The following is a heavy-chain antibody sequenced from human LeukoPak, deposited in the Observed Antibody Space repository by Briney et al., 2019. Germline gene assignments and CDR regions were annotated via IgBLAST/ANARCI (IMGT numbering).Heavy chain of an antibody. CDR2: IYSSGNS. V-gene: IGHV4-4*07. CDR3: ARRRVYYGSGSYMVS. CDR1: GGSISNYY. J-gene: IGHJ5*02. D-gene: IGHD3-10*01. Sequence: SETLSLTCTVSGGSISNYYWSWIRQPAGKGLEWIGRIYSSGNSNYDPSLKSRVTMSVDTSKNQFSLKLSSVTAADTAVYYCARRRVYYGSGSYMVSWGQGTLVTVSS.